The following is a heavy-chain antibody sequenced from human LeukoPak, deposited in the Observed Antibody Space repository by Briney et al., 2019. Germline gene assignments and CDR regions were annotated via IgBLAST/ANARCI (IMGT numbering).Heavy chain of an antibody. Sequence: ASVKVSCKASGYTFTSYYMHWVRQAPGQGLEWMGIINPSGGSTSYAQKFQGRVTITADESTSTAYMELSSLRSEDTAVYYCARDRADYYDSSGYYPFSYYYYYGMDVWGQGTTVTVSS. CDR3: ARDRADYYDSSGYYPFSYYYYYGMDV. CDR1: GYTFTSYY. V-gene: IGHV1-46*01. J-gene: IGHJ6*02. CDR2: INPSGGST. D-gene: IGHD3-22*01.